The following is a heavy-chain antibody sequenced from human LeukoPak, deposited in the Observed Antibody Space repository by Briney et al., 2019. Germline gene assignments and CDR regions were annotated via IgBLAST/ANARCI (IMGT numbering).Heavy chain of an antibody. V-gene: IGHV3-23*01. D-gene: IGHD3-22*01. Sequence: PGGSLRLSCAASGFTFSSYAMSWVRQAPGKGLEWVSAISGSGGSTYYADSVKGRFTISRDNSKNTLYLQMNSLRAEDTAVYYCAKGYYYDSSGYYRPYYGMDVWGQGTTVTVSS. CDR3: AKGYYYDSSGYYRPYYGMDV. CDR2: ISGSGGST. J-gene: IGHJ6*02. CDR1: GFTFSSYA.